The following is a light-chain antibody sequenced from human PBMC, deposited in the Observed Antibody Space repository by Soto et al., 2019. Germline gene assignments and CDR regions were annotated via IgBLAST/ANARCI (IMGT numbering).Light chain of an antibody. V-gene: IGKV1-9*01. CDR2: AAS. Sequence: DIQLPQFPSFLSASLGDRVTITCRASQGIRNYLAWYQQKPGKAPKLLIFAASTLQSGVPSRFSGSGSGTEFTLTISSLQPDDFATYYCQQLDSYPETFGQGTKVEIK. CDR1: QGIRNY. J-gene: IGKJ1*01. CDR3: QQLDSYPET.